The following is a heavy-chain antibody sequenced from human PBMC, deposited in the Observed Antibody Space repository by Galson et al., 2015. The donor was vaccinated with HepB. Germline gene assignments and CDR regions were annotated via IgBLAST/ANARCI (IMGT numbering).Heavy chain of an antibody. J-gene: IGHJ6*02. Sequence: SVKVSCKASGGTFSSYAISWVRQASGQGLEWMGGIIPIFGTANYAQKFQGRVTITADESTSTAYMELSSLRSEDTAVYYCAREKRTGHSYYYYGMDVWGQGTTVTVSS. CDR1: GGTFSSYA. CDR3: AREKRTGHSYYYYGMDV. D-gene: IGHD7-27*01. CDR2: IIPIFGTA. V-gene: IGHV1-69*13.